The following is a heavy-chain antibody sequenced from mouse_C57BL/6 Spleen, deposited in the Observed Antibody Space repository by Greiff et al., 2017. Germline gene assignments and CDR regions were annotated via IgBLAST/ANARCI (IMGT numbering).Heavy chain of an antibody. CDR1: GFTFSSYA. J-gene: IGHJ2*01. V-gene: IGHV5-9-1*02. Sequence: EVQGVESGEGLVKPGGSLKLSCAASGFTFSSYAMSWVRQTPEKRLEWVAYISSGGDYIYYADTVKGRFTISRDNARNTLYLQMSSLKSEDTAMYYCTREGHGDYFDYWGQGTTLTVSS. CDR2: ISSGGDYI. CDR3: TREGHGDYFDY. D-gene: IGHD3-3*01.